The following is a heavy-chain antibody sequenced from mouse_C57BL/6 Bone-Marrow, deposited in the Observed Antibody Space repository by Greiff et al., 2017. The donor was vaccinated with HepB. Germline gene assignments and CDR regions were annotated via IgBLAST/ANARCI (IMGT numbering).Heavy chain of an antibody. V-gene: IGHV1-52*01. CDR3: ARKGYYASSYDYYAMDY. D-gene: IGHD1-1*01. Sequence: QVQLQQSGAELVRPGSSVKLSCKASGYTFTSYWMHWVKQRPIQGLEWIGNIDPSDSETHYNQKFKDKATLTVDKSSSTAYMQLSSLTSEDSAVYYCARKGYYASSYDYYAMDYWGQGTSLTVSS. CDR1: GYTFTSYW. J-gene: IGHJ4*01. CDR2: IDPSDSET.